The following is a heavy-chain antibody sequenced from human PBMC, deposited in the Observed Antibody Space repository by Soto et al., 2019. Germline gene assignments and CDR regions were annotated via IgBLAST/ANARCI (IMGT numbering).Heavy chain of an antibody. V-gene: IGHV4-4*07. Sequence: PSETLSLTCSVSGAYIRTYFWTWIRQPAGKGLEWMGRISPDGSATYNPSLQSRVSMFVDTSKNEFSLRLTSVTAADTAVYYCASLGRNYYNGMDVWGQGISVTVSS. CDR2: ISPDGSA. CDR1: GAYIRTYF. J-gene: IGHJ6*02. CDR3: ASLGRNYYNGMDV.